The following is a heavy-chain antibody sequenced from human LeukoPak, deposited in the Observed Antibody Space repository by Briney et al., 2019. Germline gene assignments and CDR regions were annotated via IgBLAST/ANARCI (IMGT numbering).Heavy chain of an antibody. V-gene: IGHV1-69*05. CDR3: ARARGGGIYDILTDDY. CDR1: GGTFSSYA. Sequence: SVKVSCKASGGTFSSYAISWVRQAPGQGLEWMGRIIPIFGTANYAQKFQGRVTITTDESTSTAYMELSSLRSEDTAVYYCARARGGGIYDILTDDYSGQGTLVTVSS. CDR2: IIPIFGTA. J-gene: IGHJ4*02. D-gene: IGHD3-9*01.